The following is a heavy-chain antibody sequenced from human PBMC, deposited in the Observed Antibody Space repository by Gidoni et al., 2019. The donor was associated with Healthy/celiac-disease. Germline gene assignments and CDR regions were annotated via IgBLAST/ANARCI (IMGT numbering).Heavy chain of an antibody. CDR2: INHSGST. D-gene: IGHD2-15*01. V-gene: IGHV4-34*01. CDR1: GGSFSGHY. Sequence: QVQLQQRGAGLLKPSETLSPNCAVHGGSFSGHYWNWSRQPPGKGLEWIGEINHSGSTNYNPSLKSRVTISVDTSKNQFSLKLSSVTAADTAVYYCARSLVVARWFDPWGQGTLVTVSS. CDR3: ARSLVVARWFDP. J-gene: IGHJ5*02.